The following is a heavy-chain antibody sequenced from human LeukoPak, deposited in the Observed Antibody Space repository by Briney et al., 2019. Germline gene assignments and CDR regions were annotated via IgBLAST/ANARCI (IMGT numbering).Heavy chain of an antibody. D-gene: IGHD2-2*02. CDR3: ARAARDVVVPAAIIWFDP. J-gene: IGHJ5*02. CDR1: GGSISSSSYY. Sequence: PSETLSLTCTASGGSISSSSYYWGWIRQPPGKGLEWIGSIYYSGSTYYNPSLKGRVTISVDKSKNQFSLKLSSVTAADTAVYYYARAARDVVVPAAIIWFDPWGQGTLVTVSS. CDR2: IYYSGST. V-gene: IGHV4-39*07.